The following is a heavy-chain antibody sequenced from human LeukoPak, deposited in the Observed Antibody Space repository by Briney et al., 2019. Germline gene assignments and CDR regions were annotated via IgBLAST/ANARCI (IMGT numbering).Heavy chain of an antibody. CDR3: AREGYCSSTSCAYGMDV. J-gene: IGHJ6*02. CDR1: GFTFDDYG. Sequence: GGSLRLSCAASGFTFDDYGMSWICQVPGKGLEWVSGINWNGGSTGYVDSVKGRFTISRDNAKNSLYLQMNSLRAEDTAFYYCAREGYCSSTSCAYGMDVWGQGTTVTVSS. V-gene: IGHV3-20*04. CDR2: INWNGGST. D-gene: IGHD2-2*01.